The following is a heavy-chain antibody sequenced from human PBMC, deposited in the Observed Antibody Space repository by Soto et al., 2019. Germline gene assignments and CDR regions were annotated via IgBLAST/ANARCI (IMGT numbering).Heavy chain of an antibody. V-gene: IGHV3-15*07. CDR2: IKSKTDGGTT. Sequence: PGGSLRLSCAASGFTFSNAWMNWVRQAPGKGLEWVGRIKSKTDGGTTDYAAPVKGRFTISRDDSKNTLYLQMNSLKTEDTAVYYCTAHSSSSSEAQFDYWGQGTLVTVSS. J-gene: IGHJ4*02. D-gene: IGHD6-13*01. CDR1: GFTFSNAW. CDR3: TAHSSSSSEAQFDY.